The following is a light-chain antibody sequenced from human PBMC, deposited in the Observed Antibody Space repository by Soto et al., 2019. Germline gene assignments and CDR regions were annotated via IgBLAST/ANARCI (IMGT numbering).Light chain of an antibody. V-gene: IGKV3D-15*01. CDR1: QNVATN. CDR2: GSS. Sequence: VMTQSPANLSVSPGEGVTLSCRASQNVATNLAWYQLKPVQAPRILVYGSSTRATGIPATFSGSGSGTQFSLTISSLQSEDSAVYYCQQYYQWGLSFGGGTKVEI. J-gene: IGKJ4*01. CDR3: QQYYQWGLS.